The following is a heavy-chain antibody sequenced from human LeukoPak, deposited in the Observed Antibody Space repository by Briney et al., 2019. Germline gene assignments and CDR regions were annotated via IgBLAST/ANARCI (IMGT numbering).Heavy chain of an antibody. D-gene: IGHD5-24*01. Sequence: GGSLRLSCTASGFTLSSCAMSWVRQAPGKGLEWVANIKQDGSKKSYVDSVKGRFTISRDNAKNSLYLQMNSLRAEDTAIYYCTRVGYIDEGIDYWGQGTLVTVSS. CDR1: GFTLSSCA. CDR3: TRVGYIDEGIDY. J-gene: IGHJ4*02. CDR2: IKQDGSKK. V-gene: IGHV3-7*04.